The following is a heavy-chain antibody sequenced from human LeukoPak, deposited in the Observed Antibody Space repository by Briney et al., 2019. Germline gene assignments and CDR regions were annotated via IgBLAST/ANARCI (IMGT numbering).Heavy chain of an antibody. V-gene: IGHV1-69*04. CDR1: GGTFNTYA. Sequence: GSSVRVSCRASGGTFNTYAIGWVRQAPGQRLEWMGRIIPILDIGNSAQKFQGRVTITADKSTSTAYMELSSLTSEDTAVYYCARGMFYYGSGNYYKAQGFEYFEYWGQGSLVTVSS. CDR3: ARGMFYYGSGNYYKAQGFEYFEY. D-gene: IGHD3-10*01. CDR2: IIPILDIG. J-gene: IGHJ4*02.